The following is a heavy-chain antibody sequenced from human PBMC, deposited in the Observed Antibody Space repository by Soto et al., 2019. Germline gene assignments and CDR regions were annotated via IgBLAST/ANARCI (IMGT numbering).Heavy chain of an antibody. Sequence: ASVKVSCKASGYTFTSYGISWVRQAPGQGLEWMGWISAYNGNTNYAQKLQGRVTMTTDTSTSTAYMELRSLRSDDTAVYYCARDSEIAFVCTEYYYYYGMDVWGQRSTVPVSS. CDR3: ARDSEIAFVCTEYYYYYGMDV. D-gene: IGHD3-3*02. V-gene: IGHV1-18*01. CDR2: ISAYNGNT. CDR1: GYTFTSYG. J-gene: IGHJ6*01.